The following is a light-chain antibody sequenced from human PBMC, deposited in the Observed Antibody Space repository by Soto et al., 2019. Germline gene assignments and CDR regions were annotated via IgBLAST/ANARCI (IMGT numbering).Light chain of an antibody. CDR2: DAS. J-gene: IGKJ4*01. Sequence: EILLTQSPSTLSVSPGERATISCRASQSVSSYLAWYQQKPGQAPRLLIYDASSLATGIPSRFSGSGSGTDFTLTISSLEPEDFAVYYCHQRNSWPLTFGEGTKVEIK. CDR1: QSVSSY. CDR3: HQRNSWPLT. V-gene: IGKV3-11*01.